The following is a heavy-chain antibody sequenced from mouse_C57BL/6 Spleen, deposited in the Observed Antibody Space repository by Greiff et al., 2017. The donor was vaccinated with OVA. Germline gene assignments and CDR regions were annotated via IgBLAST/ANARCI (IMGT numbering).Heavy chain of an antibody. D-gene: IGHD1-1*01. CDR2: IRLKSDNYAT. CDR1: GFTFSNYW. V-gene: IGHV6-3*01. J-gene: IGHJ4*01. Sequence: EVMLVESGGGLVQPGGSMKLSCVASGFTFSNYWMNWVRQSPEKGLEWVAQIRLKSDNYATHYAESVKGRFTISRDDSKSSVYLQMNNLRAEDTGIYYCTEYYYGSSGYYYAMDYWGQGTSVTVSS. CDR3: TEYYYGSSGYYYAMDY.